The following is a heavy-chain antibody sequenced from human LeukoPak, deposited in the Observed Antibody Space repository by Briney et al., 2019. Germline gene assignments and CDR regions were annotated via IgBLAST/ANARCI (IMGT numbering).Heavy chain of an antibody. CDR3: ARVSFDSSGNKINFDY. V-gene: IGHV1-8*01. Sequence: ASVKVSCKASGYTFNNFDTNWVRQATGQGLEWMGWMHPISGNTGYAQKFQGRVTMTRNTSISTAYMELSSLRSEDTAVYYCARVSFDSSGNKINFDYWGHGTLVTVSS. CDR1: GYTFNNFD. J-gene: IGHJ4*01. CDR2: MHPISGNT. D-gene: IGHD2-15*01.